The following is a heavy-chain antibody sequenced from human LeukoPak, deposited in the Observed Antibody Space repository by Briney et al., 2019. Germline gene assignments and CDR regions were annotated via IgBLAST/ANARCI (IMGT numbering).Heavy chain of an antibody. J-gene: IGHJ6*02. CDR2: INSDGSTT. CDR1: EFTFSTYW. CDR3: GRGRYYAMDV. Sequence: GGSLRLSCAASEFTFSTYWMHWVRQAPGKGLVWVSRINSDGSTTSYADSVKGRFTISRDNAKDTLYLQMNSLRAEDTAVYYCGRGRYYAMDVWGQGTTVTVSS. V-gene: IGHV3-74*01.